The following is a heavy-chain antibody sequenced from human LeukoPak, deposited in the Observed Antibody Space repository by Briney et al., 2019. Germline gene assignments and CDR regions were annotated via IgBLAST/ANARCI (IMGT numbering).Heavy chain of an antibody. CDR2: IRYDGTDK. CDR3: AKGYCSSTSCYTGYYFYMDV. J-gene: IGHJ6*03. V-gene: IGHV3-30*02. Sequence: PGGSLRLSCAASGFTFSSYGMHWVRQAPGKGLEWVAFIRYDGTDKYYAVSVKGRFTISRDNSKNTLYLQMNSLRAEDTAVYYCAKGYCSSTSCYTGYYFYMDVWGKGTTVTVSS. CDR1: GFTFSSYG. D-gene: IGHD2-2*02.